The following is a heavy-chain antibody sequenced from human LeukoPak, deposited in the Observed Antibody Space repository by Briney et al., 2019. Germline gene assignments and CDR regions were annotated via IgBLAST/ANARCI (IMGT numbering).Heavy chain of an antibody. D-gene: IGHD3-16*02. CDR3: ARVRVWGSYRYTKTYYFDY. CDR2: INHSGST. J-gene: IGHJ4*02. V-gene: IGHV4-34*01. CDR1: GGSFSGYY. Sequence: PSETLSLTCAVYGGSFSGYYWSWIRQPPGKGLEWIGEINHSGSTNYNPSLKSRVTISVDTSKNQFSLKLSSVTAADTAVYYCARVRVWGSYRYTKTYYFDYWGQGTLVTVSS.